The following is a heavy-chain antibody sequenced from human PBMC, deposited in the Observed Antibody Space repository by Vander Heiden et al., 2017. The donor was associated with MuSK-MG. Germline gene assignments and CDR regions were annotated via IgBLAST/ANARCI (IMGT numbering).Heavy chain of an antibody. CDR2: INSDGSST. D-gene: IGHD1-26*01. Sequence: EVQLVESGGGLVQPGGSLRLSCAASGFTFSSYWIHWVRQAPGKGLGWVSRINSDGSSTSYADSVKGRFTISRDNAKNTLYLQMNSLRAEDTAVYYCARDLLISWDDGMDVWGQGTTVTVSS. CDR1: GFTFSSYW. V-gene: IGHV3-74*01. CDR3: ARDLLISWDDGMDV. J-gene: IGHJ6*02.